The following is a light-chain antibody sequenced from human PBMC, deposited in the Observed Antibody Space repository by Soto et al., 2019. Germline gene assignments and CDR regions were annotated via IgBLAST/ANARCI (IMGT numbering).Light chain of an antibody. Sequence: DIQMTQSPSSLSASVGDRVTITCRASQSISSYLNWYQQKPGKAPKLLIYAASSLQSGVPSRFSGSGSWTDFTLAISSVQPEDFATYYCQQSYSTPPTFGGGTKVEIK. V-gene: IGKV1-39*01. CDR1: QSISSY. J-gene: IGKJ4*01. CDR3: QQSYSTPPT. CDR2: AAS.